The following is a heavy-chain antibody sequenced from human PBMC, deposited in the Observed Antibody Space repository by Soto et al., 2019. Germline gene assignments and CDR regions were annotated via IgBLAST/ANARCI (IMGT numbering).Heavy chain of an antibody. CDR2: ISSSGSGSGGAT. CDR3: AKDGDGYNYFDY. J-gene: IGHJ4*02. D-gene: IGHD5-12*01. CDR1: GFTFSSYA. Sequence: GGSLRLSCAASGFTFSSYAMSWVRQAPGKGLEWVSGISSSGSGSGGATFYADSVKGRFTISRDNSKNTLFLQMNSLRAEDTAVYYCAKDGDGYNYFDYWGQGTLVTVSS. V-gene: IGHV3-23*01.